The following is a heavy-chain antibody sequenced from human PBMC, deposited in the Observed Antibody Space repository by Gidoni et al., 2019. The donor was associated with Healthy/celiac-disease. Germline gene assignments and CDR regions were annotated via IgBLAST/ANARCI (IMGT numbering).Heavy chain of an antibody. J-gene: IGHJ4*02. V-gene: IGHV4-34*01. Sequence: VQLQQWGAGLLKPSETLSLTCAVYGGSFSGYYWSWIRQPPGKGLEWIGEINHSGSTNYNPSLKSRVTISVDTSKNQFSLKLSSVTAADTAVYYCARDNYYDSSGYYAHFGYWGQGTLVTVSS. CDR2: INHSGST. CDR1: GGSFSGYY. CDR3: ARDNYYDSSGYYAHFGY. D-gene: IGHD3-22*01.